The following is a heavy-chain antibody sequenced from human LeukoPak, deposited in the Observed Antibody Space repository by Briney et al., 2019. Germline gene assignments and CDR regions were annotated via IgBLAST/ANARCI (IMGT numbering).Heavy chain of an antibody. CDR2: IQYDGSNK. V-gene: IGHV3-30*02. Sequence: GGSLRLSCAASGLIFSTYGMHWVRQAPGKGLEWVAFIQYDGSNKYYADSVKGRFTISRDNSKNTLYLQMNSLRAEDTAVYYCAKDYYHSCGPDYWGQGTLVTVSS. D-gene: IGHD3-22*01. CDR3: AKDYYHSCGPDY. J-gene: IGHJ4*02. CDR1: GLIFSTYG.